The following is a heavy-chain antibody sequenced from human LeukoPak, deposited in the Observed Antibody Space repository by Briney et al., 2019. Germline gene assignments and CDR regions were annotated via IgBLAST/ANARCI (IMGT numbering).Heavy chain of an antibody. Sequence: GGSLRLSCAASGFTFSSYGMHWVRQAPGKGLEWVAVISYDGSNKYYADSVKGRFTISRDNSKNTLYLQMNSLRAEDTAAYYCAKTGGDSVLYYYYMDVWGKGTTVTVSS. CDR3: AKTGGDSVLYYYYMDV. CDR1: GFTFSSYG. D-gene: IGHD3-10*01. V-gene: IGHV3-30*18. CDR2: ISYDGSNK. J-gene: IGHJ6*03.